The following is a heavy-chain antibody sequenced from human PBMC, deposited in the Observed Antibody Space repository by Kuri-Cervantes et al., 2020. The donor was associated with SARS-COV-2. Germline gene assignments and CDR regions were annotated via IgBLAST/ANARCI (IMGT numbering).Heavy chain of an antibody. D-gene: IGHD3-3*01. CDR2: VRRDGSNY. CDR3: AKVETANLDY. V-gene: IGHV3-30*02. CDR1: GFTFSYYG. J-gene: IGHJ4*02. Sequence: GESLKISCAASGFTFSYYGMHWVRQAPGKGLEWVGFVRRDGSNYYYADSVKGRFTISRDNSKNLLYLERNSLRPEDTAVYYCAKVETANLDYWGQGTLVTVSS.